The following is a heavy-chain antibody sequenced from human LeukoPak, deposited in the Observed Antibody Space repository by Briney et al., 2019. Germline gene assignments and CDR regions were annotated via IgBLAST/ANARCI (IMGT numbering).Heavy chain of an antibody. CDR1: GFIFNDYA. CDR3: AKDQGYSYGYSDAFDI. J-gene: IGHJ3*02. D-gene: IGHD5-18*01. CDR2: IRYDGSNK. Sequence: GGSLRLSCAASGFIFNDYAISWVRQAPGKGLEWVAFIRYDGSNKYYADSVKGRFTISRDNSKNTLYLQMNSLRAEDTAVYYCAKDQGYSYGYSDAFDIWGQGTMVTVSS. V-gene: IGHV3-30*02.